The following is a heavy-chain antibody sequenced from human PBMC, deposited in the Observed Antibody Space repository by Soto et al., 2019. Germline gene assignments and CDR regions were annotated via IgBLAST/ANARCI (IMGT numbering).Heavy chain of an antibody. CDR3: ARARYDNSRYYAENYPDY. CDR1: GGSVRSDSFY. V-gene: IGHV4-61*01. CDR2: IYHSGST. Sequence: PSETLSLTCTVSGGSVRSDSFYWSWIRQPPGKGLEWIAFIYHSGSTNYNPSLNSRVTISVDTSKNRFSLKLTSVTAADTAIYYCARARYDNSRYYAENYPDYCGRGPLVTVYS. J-gene: IGHJ4*02. D-gene: IGHD3-22*01.